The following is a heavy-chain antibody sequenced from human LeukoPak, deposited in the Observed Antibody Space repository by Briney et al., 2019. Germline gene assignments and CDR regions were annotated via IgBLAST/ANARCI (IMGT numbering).Heavy chain of an antibody. CDR1: GFTFSNAW. V-gene: IGHV3-15*01. Sequence: GGSLRLSCAASGFTFSNAWMSWVRQAPGKGLEWVGRIKSKTDGGTTDYAAPVKGRFTISRDDSKNTLYLQMNSLKTEDTAVYYCTTRLYGSAAFQDYWGQGTLVTVSS. CDR3: TTRLYGSAAFQDY. CDR2: IKSKTDGGTT. D-gene: IGHD6-25*01. J-gene: IGHJ4*02.